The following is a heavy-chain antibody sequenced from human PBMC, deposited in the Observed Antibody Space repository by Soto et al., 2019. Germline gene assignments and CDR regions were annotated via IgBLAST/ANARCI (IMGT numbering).Heavy chain of an antibody. D-gene: IGHD6-13*01. CDR3: ARDGASSSWGVSTYYYYGLDV. Sequence: PSETLSLTCTVSGASISSYYWSWIRQPPGKGLEWIGYIYYSGSTSYNPSLKSRVTISVDTSKNQFSLNPSSVTAADTAVYYCARDGASSSWGVSTYYYYGLDVWGQGTTVTVSS. V-gene: IGHV4-59*01. J-gene: IGHJ6*02. CDR2: IYYSGST. CDR1: GASISSYY.